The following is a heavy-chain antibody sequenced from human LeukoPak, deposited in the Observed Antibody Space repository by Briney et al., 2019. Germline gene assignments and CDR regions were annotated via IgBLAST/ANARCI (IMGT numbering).Heavy chain of an antibody. CDR3: ARGYCSSTSCFLDY. Sequence: GASVKVSCKASGGTFSNYPISWVRQAPGQGLEWMGRIIPILGIANYAQKFQGRVTITADKSTSTAYMELSSLRSEDTAVYYCARGYCSSTSCFLDYWGQGILVTVSS. V-gene: IGHV1-69*02. D-gene: IGHD2-2*01. J-gene: IGHJ4*02. CDR1: GGTFSNYP. CDR2: IIPILGIA.